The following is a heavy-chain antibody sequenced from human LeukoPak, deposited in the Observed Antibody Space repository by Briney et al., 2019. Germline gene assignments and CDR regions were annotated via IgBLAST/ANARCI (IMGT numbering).Heavy chain of an antibody. V-gene: IGHV4-34*01. CDR1: GGPFSGYY. CDR3: ARGGPRYCSGGSCYP. CDR2: INHSGST. J-gene: IGHJ5*02. Sequence: SETLSLTCAVYGGPFSGYYWSWIRQPPGKGLEWIGEINHSGSTNYNPSLKSRVTISVDTSKNQFSLKLSSVTAADTAVYYCARGGPRYCSGGSCYPWGQGTLVTVSS. D-gene: IGHD2-15*01.